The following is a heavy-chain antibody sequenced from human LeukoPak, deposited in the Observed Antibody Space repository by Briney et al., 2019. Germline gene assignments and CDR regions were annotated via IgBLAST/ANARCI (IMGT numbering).Heavy chain of an antibody. CDR3: AARYGSASFY. Sequence: GGCLRLSCAASGFTFSSYAMSWLRQAPGKGLEWVSVIGGSGGSTNYADSVKGRFTISRDNSKNTLSLQMSSLRAEDTAVYYCAARYGSASFYWGQGTLVTVSS. V-gene: IGHV3-23*01. D-gene: IGHD3-10*01. CDR1: GFTFSSYA. J-gene: IGHJ4*02. CDR2: IGGSGGST.